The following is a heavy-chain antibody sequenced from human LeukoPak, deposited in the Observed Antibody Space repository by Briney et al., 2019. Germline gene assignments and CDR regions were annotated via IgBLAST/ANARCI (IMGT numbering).Heavy chain of an antibody. CDR3: ARHEQQPGWFDP. D-gene: IGHD6-13*01. J-gene: IGHJ5*02. V-gene: IGHV4-34*01. Sequence: PSETLSLTCAVYGGSFSGYYWSWIRQPPGKGLEWIGEINHSGSTNYNPSLKSRVTISVDTSKNQFSLKLSSVTAADTAVYYCARHEQQPGWFDPWGQGTLVTVSS. CDR1: GGSFSGYY. CDR2: INHSGST.